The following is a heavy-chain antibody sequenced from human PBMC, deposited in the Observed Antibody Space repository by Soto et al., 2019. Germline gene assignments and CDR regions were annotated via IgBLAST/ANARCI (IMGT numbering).Heavy chain of an antibody. CDR2: IIPIFGTA. Sequence: SVKVSCKASGGTFSSYAISWVRQAPGQGLEWMGGIIPIFGTANYAQKFQGRVTITADESTSTAYMELSSLRSEDTAVYYCARAALPPLYSSSWYGNYYYGMDVWGQGTTVTVSS. CDR1: GGTFSSYA. D-gene: IGHD6-13*01. CDR3: ARAALPPLYSSSWYGNYYYGMDV. J-gene: IGHJ6*02. V-gene: IGHV1-69*13.